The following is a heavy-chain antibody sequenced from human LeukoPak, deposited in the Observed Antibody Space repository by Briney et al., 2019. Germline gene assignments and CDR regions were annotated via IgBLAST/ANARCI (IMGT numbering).Heavy chain of an antibody. CDR1: GDSFNTYY. V-gene: IGHV4-4*07. D-gene: IGHD6-6*01. J-gene: IGHJ5*02. CDR2: IYSSGNT. CDR3: AVSAAALFDP. Sequence: KPSETLSLTCTVSGDSFNTYYWNWIRQPAGKGLEWIGRIYSSGNTNYNPSVKSRVTMSVDTSKNQFSLKLSSVTAADAAVYYCAVSAAALFDPWGQGTLVTVSS.